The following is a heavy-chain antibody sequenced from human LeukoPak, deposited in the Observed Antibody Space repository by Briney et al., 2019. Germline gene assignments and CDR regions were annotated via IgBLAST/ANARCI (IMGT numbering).Heavy chain of an antibody. Sequence: PGRSLRLSCAASGFTFDDYAMHWVRQPPGKGLEWVSGISWNSGSIDYADSVKGRFTISRDNAKNSLYLQMNSLRAEDTALYYCAKVKWPRGYCSMTTCSYFDCWGQGTLVTVSS. D-gene: IGHD2-2*01. J-gene: IGHJ4*02. V-gene: IGHV3-9*01. CDR1: GFTFDDYA. CDR2: ISWNSGSI. CDR3: AKVKWPRGYCSMTTCSYFDC.